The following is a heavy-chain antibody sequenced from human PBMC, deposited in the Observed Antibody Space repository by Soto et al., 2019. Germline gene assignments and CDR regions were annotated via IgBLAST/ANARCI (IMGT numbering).Heavy chain of an antibody. CDR3: ARDVLPDSPFDY. CDR1: GFTFSSYA. V-gene: IGHV3-30-3*01. D-gene: IGHD5-18*01. CDR2: ISYDGSNK. Sequence: PGGSLRLSCAASGFTFSSYAMHWVRQAPGKGLEWVAVISYDGSNKYYADSVKGRFTISRDNSKNTLYLQMNSLRAEDTAVYYCARDVLPDSPFDYWGQGTLVTVSS. J-gene: IGHJ4*02.